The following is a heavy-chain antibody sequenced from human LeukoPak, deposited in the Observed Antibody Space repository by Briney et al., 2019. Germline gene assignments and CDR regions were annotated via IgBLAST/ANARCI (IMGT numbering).Heavy chain of an antibody. CDR1: GYSISSGYY. D-gene: IGHD6-6*01. V-gene: IGHV4-38-2*02. J-gene: IGHJ4*02. Sequence: SETLSLTCTVSGYSISSGYYWGWIRQPPGKGLEWIGSIYHSGSTYYNPSLKSRVTISVDTSKNQFSLTLTSVTAADTAVYYCARDRSVGVLPAPPFDFWGQGTLVTVSS. CDR3: ARDRSVGVLPAPPFDF. CDR2: IYHSGST.